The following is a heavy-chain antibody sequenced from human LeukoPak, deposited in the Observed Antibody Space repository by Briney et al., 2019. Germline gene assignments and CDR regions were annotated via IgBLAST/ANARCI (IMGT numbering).Heavy chain of an antibody. V-gene: IGHV3-30*04. CDR3: ARALYVLTGSAFDY. CDR1: GFTFSTYA. CDR2: ISSDGSRK. J-gene: IGHJ4*02. D-gene: IGHD3-9*01. Sequence: PGGSLRLSCAASGFTFSTYAMHWVSQAPGKGLEWVAVISSDGSRKYYADSVKGRFTISRDDSKSTLYLQMNSLRAEDTAVYYCARALYVLTGSAFDYWGQGTLVTVSS.